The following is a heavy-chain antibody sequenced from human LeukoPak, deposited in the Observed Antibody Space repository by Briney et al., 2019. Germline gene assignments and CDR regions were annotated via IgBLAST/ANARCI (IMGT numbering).Heavy chain of an antibody. Sequence: SETLSLTCAVYGGSFSGYFWSWIRQPPGKGLEWIGEINHSGSTNYNPSLKSRVTISVDTSKNQFSLKLSSVTAADTAVYYCASREVDSSGSYRALNYWGQGTLVTVSS. D-gene: IGHD3-10*01. CDR3: ASREVDSSGSYRALNY. V-gene: IGHV4-34*01. CDR2: INHSGST. J-gene: IGHJ4*02. CDR1: GGSFSGYF.